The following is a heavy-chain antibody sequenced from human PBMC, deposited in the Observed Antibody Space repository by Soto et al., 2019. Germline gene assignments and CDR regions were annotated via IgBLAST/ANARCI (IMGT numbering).Heavy chain of an antibody. CDR3: ARASSYSTHSWYYFDY. Sequence: SETLSLTCTVSGGSSSGYYWSWIRQPPGKGLEWIGYIYYSGSTNYNPSLKSRVTISVDTSKNQFSLKLSSVTAADTAVYYCARASSYSTHSWYYFDYWGQGTLVTVSS. CDR1: GGSSSGYY. CDR2: IYYSGST. V-gene: IGHV4-59*01. J-gene: IGHJ4*02. D-gene: IGHD6-13*01.